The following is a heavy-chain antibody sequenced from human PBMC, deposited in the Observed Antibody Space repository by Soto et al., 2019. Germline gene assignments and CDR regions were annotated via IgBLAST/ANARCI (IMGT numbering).Heavy chain of an antibody. CDR1: GFTFDDYT. J-gene: IGHJ1*01. V-gene: IGHV3-43*01. D-gene: IGHD4-17*01. CDR3: TKDLSDYGGNYFQH. CDR2: ISWDGGST. Sequence: GGSLRLSCAASGFTFDDYTMHWVRQAPGKGLEWVSLISWDGGSTYYADSVKGRFTISRDNSKNSLYLQMNSLRTEDTSLSYCTKDLSDYGGNYFQHWGQGTLVTVSS.